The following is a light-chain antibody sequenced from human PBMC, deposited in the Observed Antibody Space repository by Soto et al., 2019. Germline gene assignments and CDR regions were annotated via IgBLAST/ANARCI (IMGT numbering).Light chain of an antibody. CDR1: QSITNW. CDR2: DAS. V-gene: IGKV1-5*01. CDR3: QQYNSYSWT. Sequence: DIQMTQSPSTLSASVGDRVTITCRASQSITNWLAWYQQKPWKAPKLLIYDASSLESGVPSRFSGSGSGTEFTLTIISLQPDDFATYYCQQYNSYSWTFGQGTKVEIK. J-gene: IGKJ1*01.